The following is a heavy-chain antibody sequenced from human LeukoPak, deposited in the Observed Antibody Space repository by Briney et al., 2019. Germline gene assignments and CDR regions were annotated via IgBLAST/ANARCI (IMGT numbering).Heavy chain of an antibody. CDR1: GFTFSSNW. CDR3: ASEDQGGNSRKFDY. J-gene: IGHJ4*02. CDR2: INSDGRST. D-gene: IGHD4-23*01. Sequence: GGSLRLSCAASGFTFSSNWMHWVRQAPGAGLGWVSRINSDGRSTSYADSVKGRFTISRDSVMNTVFLQMNSLTAEDTAVYYCASEDQGGNSRKFDYWGQGTLVTVSS. V-gene: IGHV3-74*01.